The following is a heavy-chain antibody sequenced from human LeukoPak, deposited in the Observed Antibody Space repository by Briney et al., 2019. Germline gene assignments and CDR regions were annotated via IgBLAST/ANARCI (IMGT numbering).Heavy chain of an antibody. Sequence: GSLILSCAASGFTFSSYAMSWVRQAPGKGLEWVSAISGSGGSTYYADSVKGRFTISRDNSKNTLYLQMNSLRAEDTAVYYCAKDSGSSGTFDYWGQGTLVTVSS. CDR2: ISGSGGST. J-gene: IGHJ4*02. CDR3: AKDSGSSGTFDY. D-gene: IGHD3-10*01. CDR1: GFTFSSYA. V-gene: IGHV3-23*01.